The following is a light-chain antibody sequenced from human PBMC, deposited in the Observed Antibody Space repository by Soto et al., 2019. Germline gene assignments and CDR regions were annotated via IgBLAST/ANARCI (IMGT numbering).Light chain of an antibody. Sequence: EIVLTQSPGTLSLSPGERATLSCRASQSVSSSYLAWYQQKPGQALRLLIYGASSRATGIPDRFSGSGSGTDFPLTISRLEPEDFAVYYCQQYGSSPQTFGQGTKLEIK. V-gene: IGKV3-20*01. J-gene: IGKJ2*01. CDR3: QQYGSSPQT. CDR2: GAS. CDR1: QSVSSSY.